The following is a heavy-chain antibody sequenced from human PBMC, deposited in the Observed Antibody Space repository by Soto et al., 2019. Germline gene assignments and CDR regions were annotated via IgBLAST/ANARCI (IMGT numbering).Heavy chain of an antibody. V-gene: IGHV3-30-3*01. CDR1: GFTFSSYA. CDR3: ARGAAPQYYDYFGESYRSNDYDCDGMDV. Sequence: QVQLVESGGGVVQPGRSLRLSCAASGFTFSSYAMHWVRQAPGKGLEWVAVISYDGSNKYYADSVKGRFTISRDNSKNTLYLKMNSLRDEDTDVYFCARGAAPQYYDYFGESYRSNDYDCDGMDVWGQGTMVTVSS. J-gene: IGHJ6*02. D-gene: IGHD3-16*02. CDR2: ISYDGSNK.